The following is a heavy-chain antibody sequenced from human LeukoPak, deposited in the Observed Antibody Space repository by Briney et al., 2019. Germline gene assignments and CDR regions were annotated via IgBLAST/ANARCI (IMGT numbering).Heavy chain of an antibody. J-gene: IGHJ4*02. CDR3: AASNGDALYFDY. CDR1: GGSISSYY. D-gene: IGHD4-17*01. Sequence: SETLSLTCTVSGGSISSYYWSWIRQPPGKGLEWIGYIYHSGSTYYNPSLKSRVTISVDRSKNQFSLKLSSVTAADTAVYYCAASNGDALYFDYWGQGTLVTVSS. V-gene: IGHV4-59*04. CDR2: IYHSGST.